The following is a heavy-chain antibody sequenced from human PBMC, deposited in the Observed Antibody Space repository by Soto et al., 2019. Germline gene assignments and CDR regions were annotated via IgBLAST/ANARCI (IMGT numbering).Heavy chain of an antibody. D-gene: IGHD4-17*01. CDR1: GFTFSSYW. Sequence: EVQLVESGGDLVQPGGSLRLSCAASGFTFSSYWMHWFRQAPGTGLVWVSRINSDGSTTNYADSVRGRFTISRDTAKNTLYLHINSLRAEDTDVYYCARDLTTEAYWGQGTLVTVSS. CDR3: ARDLTTEAY. J-gene: IGHJ4*02. CDR2: INSDGSTT. V-gene: IGHV3-74*01.